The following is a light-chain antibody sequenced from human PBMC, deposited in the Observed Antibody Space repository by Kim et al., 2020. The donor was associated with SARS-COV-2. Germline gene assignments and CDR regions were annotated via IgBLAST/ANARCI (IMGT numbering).Light chain of an antibody. CDR3: QAWDSSTWV. Sequence: VPPGQTASINCSGDKLGDKYACWYQQKPGQSPVLVIYQDSKRPSGIPERFSGSNSGNTATLTISGTQAMDEADYYCQAWDSSTWVFGGGTQLTVL. CDR1: KLGDKY. CDR2: QDS. J-gene: IGLJ3*02. V-gene: IGLV3-1*01.